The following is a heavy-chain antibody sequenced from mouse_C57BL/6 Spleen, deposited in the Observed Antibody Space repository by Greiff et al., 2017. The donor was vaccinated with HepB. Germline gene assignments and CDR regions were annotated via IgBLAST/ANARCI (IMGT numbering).Heavy chain of an antibody. CDR3: ARRIYDYDRGYYAMDY. V-gene: IGHV1-18*01. CDR2: INPNNGGT. Sequence: VQLQQSGPELVKPGASVKIPCKASGYTFTDYNMDWVKQSHGKSLEWIGDINPNNGGTIYNQKFKGKATLTVDKSSSTAYMELRSLTSEDTAVYYCARRIYDYDRGYYAMDYWGQGTSVTVSS. J-gene: IGHJ4*01. D-gene: IGHD2-4*01. CDR1: GYTFTDYN.